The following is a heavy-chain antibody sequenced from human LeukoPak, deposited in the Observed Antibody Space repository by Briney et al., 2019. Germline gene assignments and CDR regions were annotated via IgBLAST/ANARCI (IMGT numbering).Heavy chain of an antibody. Sequence: SETLSLTCTVSGGSISSYYWSWIRQPPGKGLEWIASIYYSGSTNYNPSLKSRVTVSLDTSKNQFSLKLSSVTAADTAVYYCARHRGSNLNCSFDFWGQGTLVTVSS. D-gene: IGHD1-20*01. J-gene: IGHJ4*02. CDR2: IYYSGST. V-gene: IGHV4-59*08. CDR3: ARHRGSNLNCSFDF. CDR1: GGSISSYY.